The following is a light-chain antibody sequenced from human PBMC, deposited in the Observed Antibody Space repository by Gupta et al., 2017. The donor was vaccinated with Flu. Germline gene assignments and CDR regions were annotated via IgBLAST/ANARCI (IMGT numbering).Light chain of an antibody. CDR2: DDS. CDR1: NIGSKS. Sequence: GKTATVTCGGNNIGSKSVHWYQQKPGQAPVLVVYDDSDRPSGIPERFSGSNSGNTATLTINRVEAGDEADYYCQTWDSRSDPWVFGTGTKV. J-gene: IGLJ1*01. V-gene: IGLV3-21*03. CDR3: QTWDSRSDPWV.